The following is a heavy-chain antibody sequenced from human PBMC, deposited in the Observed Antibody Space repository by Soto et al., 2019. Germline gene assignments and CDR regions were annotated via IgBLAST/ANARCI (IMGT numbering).Heavy chain of an antibody. D-gene: IGHD2-8*02. V-gene: IGHV4-34*01. CDR3: ARDKITGLFDY. J-gene: IGHJ4*02. CDR2: INHSGST. CDR1: GGSFSGYY. Sequence: SETLSLTCAVYGGSFSGYYWTRIRQPPGTGLEWIGEINHSGSTNYNPALKSRVTISVDTSKNQFSLKLTSVTAADTAVYYCARDKITGLFDYWGQGTLVTVSS.